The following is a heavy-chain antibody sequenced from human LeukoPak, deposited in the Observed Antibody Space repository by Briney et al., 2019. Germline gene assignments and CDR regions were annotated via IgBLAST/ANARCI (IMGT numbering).Heavy chain of an antibody. D-gene: IGHD3-10*01. J-gene: IGHJ4*02. Sequence: ASVKVSCKASGYTFTSYGISWVRQAPGQGLEWMGWISAYDGNTNYAQKLQGRVTMTTDTSTSTAYMELRSLRSDDTAVYYCARVSSGYYGSGSYYSPKWVDYWGQGTLVTVSS. CDR3: ARVSSGYYGSGSYYSPKWVDY. CDR2: ISAYDGNT. CDR1: GYTFTSYG. V-gene: IGHV1-18*01.